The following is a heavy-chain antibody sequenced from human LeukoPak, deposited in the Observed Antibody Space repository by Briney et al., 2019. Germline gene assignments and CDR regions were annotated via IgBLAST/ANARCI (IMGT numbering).Heavy chain of an antibody. CDR3: AKDRVGFGELLGSFDY. J-gene: IGHJ4*02. Sequence: PGGSLRLSCAASGFTFSSYGMHWVRQAPGKGLEWVAVISYDGSNKYYADSVKGRFTISRDNSKNTLYLQMNSPRAEDTAVYYCAKDRVGFGELLGSFDYWGQGTLVTVSS. CDR2: ISYDGSNK. V-gene: IGHV3-30*18. CDR1: GFTFSSYG. D-gene: IGHD3-10*01.